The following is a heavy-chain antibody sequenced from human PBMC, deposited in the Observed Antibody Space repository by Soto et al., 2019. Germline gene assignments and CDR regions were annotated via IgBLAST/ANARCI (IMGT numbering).Heavy chain of an antibody. CDR3: GRRRGNYWDFDY. CDR1: GYSFTTYW. CDR2: ISPGDSET. J-gene: IGHJ4*02. V-gene: IGHV5-51*03. Sequence: EVQLVQSGAEVRKPGESLKISCRVSGYSFTTYWIGWVRQMPGKGLEWIGIISPGDSETRYSPSFQGQVTISVDKSFTTAYLQWSSLKASDTAMYYCGRRRGNYWDFDYWGQGTLVTVSS. D-gene: IGHD1-7*01.